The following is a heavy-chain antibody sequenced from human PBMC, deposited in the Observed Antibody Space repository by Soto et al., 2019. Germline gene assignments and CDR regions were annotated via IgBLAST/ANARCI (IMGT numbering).Heavy chain of an antibody. CDR1: GGSISSGNYY. Sequence: SETLSLSCTVSGGSISSGNYYWSWIRQQPGKGLEWIGYIFYSGSTYYNPSPKSRVTISVDTSKNQFSLKLSSVTAADTAVYYCARTSYDSSGTAADPWGQGTLVTVSS. CDR3: ARTSYDSSGTAADP. CDR2: IFYSGST. V-gene: IGHV4-31*03. J-gene: IGHJ5*02. D-gene: IGHD3-22*01.